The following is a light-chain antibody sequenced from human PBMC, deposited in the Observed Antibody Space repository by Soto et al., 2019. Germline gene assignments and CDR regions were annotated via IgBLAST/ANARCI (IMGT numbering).Light chain of an antibody. J-gene: IGLJ2*01. V-gene: IGLV2-8*01. CDR3: SSYAGNQVV. CDR2: EVT. Sequence: QSVLTQPPSASGSLGQSVTITCTGTSSDVGAYDYVSWYQQHPGKAPRFIIYEVTKRPSGVPDRFSGSKSGHTASLTVSGLQAEDEAYYHCSSYAGNQVVFGGGTKLTVL. CDR1: SSDVGAYDY.